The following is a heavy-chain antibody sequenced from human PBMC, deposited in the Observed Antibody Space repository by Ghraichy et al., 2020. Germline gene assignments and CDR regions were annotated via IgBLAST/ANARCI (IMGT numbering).Heavy chain of an antibody. Sequence: GGSLRLSCAASGFTFSTYGMNWVRQAPGKGLEWISHISSSSNTFYADSVKGRFTISRDNAKDSLYLQMNSLRDEDTAVYYCAGRYSVDNNCHYMDVWGKGATVTVSS. D-gene: IGHD5/OR15-5a*01. V-gene: IGHV3-48*02. CDR1: GFTFSTYG. CDR3: AGRYSVDNNCHYMDV. CDR2: ISSSSNT. J-gene: IGHJ6*03.